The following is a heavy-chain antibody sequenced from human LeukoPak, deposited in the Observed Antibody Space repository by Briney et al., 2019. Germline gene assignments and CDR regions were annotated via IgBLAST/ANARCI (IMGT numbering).Heavy chain of an antibody. CDR3: ARMGPRFYYYYMDV. CDR2: FYHSGSP. CDR1: GDSISSYY. Sequence: SETLSLTCTVSGDSISSYYGSWIRQSPGKGLEWIGNFYHSGSPNYNPSLKSRVTISVDTSKNQFSLKLNSVTAADTAVYYCARMGPRFYYYYMDVWGKGTTVTVSS. V-gene: IGHV4-59*01. D-gene: IGHD3-16*01. J-gene: IGHJ6*03.